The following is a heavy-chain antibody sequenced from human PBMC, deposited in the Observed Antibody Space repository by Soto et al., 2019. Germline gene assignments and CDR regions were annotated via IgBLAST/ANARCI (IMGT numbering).Heavy chain of an antibody. V-gene: IGHV4-30-2*01. CDR1: GGSISSGGYS. Sequence: PSETLSLTCAVSGGSISSGGYSWSWIRQPPGKGLEWIGYIYHSGSTYYNPSLKSRVTISVDRSKNQFSLKLSSVTAADTAVYYCARDSRTYSGSYHTEYFQHWGQGTLVTVSS. CDR3: ARDSRTYSGSYHTEYFQH. CDR2: IYHSGST. D-gene: IGHD1-26*01. J-gene: IGHJ1*01.